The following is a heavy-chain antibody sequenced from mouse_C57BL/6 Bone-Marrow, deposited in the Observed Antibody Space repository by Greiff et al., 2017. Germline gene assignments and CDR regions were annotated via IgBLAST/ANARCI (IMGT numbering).Heavy chain of an antibody. J-gene: IGHJ2*01. Sequence: VQLQQPGAELVMPGASVKLSCKASGYTFTSYWMHWVKQRPGQGLEWIGEIDPSDSYTNYNQKFKGKSTLTVDKSSSTAYMQLSSLTSEDSAVYYCAREAMGTDAYFDYWGQGTTLTVSS. CDR2: IDPSDSYT. V-gene: IGHV1-69*01. D-gene: IGHD2-14*01. CDR3: AREAMGTDAYFDY. CDR1: GYTFTSYW.